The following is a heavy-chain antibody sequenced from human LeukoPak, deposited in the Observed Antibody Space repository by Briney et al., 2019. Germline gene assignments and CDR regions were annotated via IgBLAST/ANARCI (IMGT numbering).Heavy chain of an antibody. V-gene: IGHV4-39*01. J-gene: IGHJ4*02. CDR2: IYYSGST. Sequence: SETPSLTCTVSGGSISSSSYYWGWIRQPPGKGLEWIGSIYYSGSTYYNPSLKSRVTISVDTSKNQFSLKLSSVTAADTAVYYCASFGYSSSWYAFDYWGQGTLVTVSS. CDR3: ASFGYSSSWYAFDY. CDR1: GGSISSSSYY. D-gene: IGHD6-13*01.